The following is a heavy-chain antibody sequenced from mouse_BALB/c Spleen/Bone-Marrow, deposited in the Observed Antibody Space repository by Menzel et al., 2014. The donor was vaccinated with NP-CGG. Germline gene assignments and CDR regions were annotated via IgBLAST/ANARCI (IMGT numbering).Heavy chain of an antibody. Sequence: EVKLVESGAELVKPGASVKLSCTASGFNIXDTYMHWVKQRPEQGLEWIGRIDPANGNTKYDPKFQGKATITADTSSNTAYLQLSSLTSEDTAVYYCARWGKLGRGYFDVWGAGTTVTASS. CDR2: IDPANGNT. CDR3: ARWGKLGRGYFDV. CDR1: GFNIXDTY. D-gene: IGHD4-1*01. V-gene: IGHV14-3*02. J-gene: IGHJ1*01.